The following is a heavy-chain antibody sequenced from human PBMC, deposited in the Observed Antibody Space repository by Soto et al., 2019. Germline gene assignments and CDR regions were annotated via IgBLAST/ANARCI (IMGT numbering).Heavy chain of an antibody. Sequence: LVESGGGLVQPGGSLRLSCAASGFTLNNYWMHWVRQAPGMGLVWVSRINGDATSTSYADSMKGRFTISRDNARNTLYLQMNSLRAEDTALYYCARGDIAAETFFYYYGMDLWGQGTTVTVS. D-gene: IGHD6-13*01. J-gene: IGHJ6*02. V-gene: IGHV3-74*01. CDR3: ARGDIAAETFFYYYGMDL. CDR2: INGDATST. CDR1: GFTLNNYW.